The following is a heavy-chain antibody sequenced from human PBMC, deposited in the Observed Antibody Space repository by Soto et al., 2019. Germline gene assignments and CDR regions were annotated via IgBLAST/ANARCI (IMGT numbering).Heavy chain of an antibody. Sequence: GGSLRLSCAASGFPFSSYAMTWVRPAPGKGLEWVSGISRSGATTSYADSVKGRFTVSRDNSKNTLYLQMNSLRAEDTAVYYCVRGDNWNDEASDYWGQGTLVTVSS. CDR2: ISRSGATT. D-gene: IGHD1-1*01. CDR3: VRGDNWNDEASDY. V-gene: IGHV3-23*01. CDR1: GFPFSSYA. J-gene: IGHJ4*02.